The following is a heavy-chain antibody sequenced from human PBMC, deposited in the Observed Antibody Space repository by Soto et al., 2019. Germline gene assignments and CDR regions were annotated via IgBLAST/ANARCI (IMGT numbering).Heavy chain of an antibody. D-gene: IGHD6-19*01. Sequence: VQLLESGGGLVQPGGSLRLACEVSGFTFSSYAMSWVRQSPGKGLEWVAAISGTGVSAQYADSVKGRFTISRDNSKNTLNLQMDSLRAEDTAVYYCAKPRLVAGVIKYVDFANWGQGTLVTVSS. J-gene: IGHJ4*02. CDR1: GFTFSSYA. CDR2: ISGTGVSA. V-gene: IGHV3-23*01. CDR3: AKPRLVAGVIKYVDFAN.